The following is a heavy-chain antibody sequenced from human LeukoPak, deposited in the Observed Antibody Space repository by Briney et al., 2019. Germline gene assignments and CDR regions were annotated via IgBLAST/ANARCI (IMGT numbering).Heavy chain of an antibody. Sequence: GGSLRLSCAASGFTFSSYSMNWVRQAPGKGLEWVSSISSSSSYIYYADSVKGRFAISRDNAKNSLYLQMNSLRAEDTAVYYCARADWDTAMIDYWGQGTLVTVSS. D-gene: IGHD5-18*01. V-gene: IGHV3-21*01. CDR2: ISSSSSYI. J-gene: IGHJ4*02. CDR1: GFTFSSYS. CDR3: ARADWDTAMIDY.